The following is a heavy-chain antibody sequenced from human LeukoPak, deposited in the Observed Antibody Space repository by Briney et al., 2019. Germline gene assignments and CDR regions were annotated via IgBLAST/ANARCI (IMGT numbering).Heavy chain of an antibody. CDR3: ARDRGHYDFWSGNNWFDP. J-gene: IGHJ5*02. D-gene: IGHD3-3*01. V-gene: IGHV4-59*01. CDR2: IYYSGST. CDR1: GGSISSYY. Sequence: PSETLSLTCTVSGGSISSYYWSWIRQPPGKGLEWIGYIYYSGSTNYNPSLKSRVTISVDTSKNQFSLKLNSVTAADTAVYYCARDRGHYDFWSGNNWFDPWGQGTLVTVSS.